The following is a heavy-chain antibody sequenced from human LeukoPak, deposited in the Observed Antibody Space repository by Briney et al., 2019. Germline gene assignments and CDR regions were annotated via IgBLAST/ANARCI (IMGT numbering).Heavy chain of an antibody. CDR2: ISYDGSNK. CDR1: GFTFSSYG. Sequence: SGRSLRLSCAASGFTFSSYGMHWVRQAPGKGLEWVAVISYDGSNKYYADSVKGRFTISRDNSKNTLYLQMNSLRAEDTAVYYCAKEGSSSWYEVDYWGQGTLVTVSP. V-gene: IGHV3-30*18. J-gene: IGHJ4*02. CDR3: AKEGSSSWYEVDY. D-gene: IGHD6-13*01.